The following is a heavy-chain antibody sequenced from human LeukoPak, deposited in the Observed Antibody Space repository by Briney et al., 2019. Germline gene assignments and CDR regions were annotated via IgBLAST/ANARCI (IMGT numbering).Heavy chain of an antibody. D-gene: IGHD3-22*01. CDR3: ARYYYDSSGYYWGNFDY. J-gene: IGHJ4*02. V-gene: IGHV4-38-2*01. CDR2: IYHSGST. CDR1: GYSISSDYF. Sequence: PSETLSLTCAVSGYSISSDYFWAWIRQPPGKGLEWIGNIYHSGSTYYNPSPKSRVTISVDTSKNQFSLKLSSVTAADTAVYYCARYYYDSSGYYWGNFDYWGQGTLVTVSS.